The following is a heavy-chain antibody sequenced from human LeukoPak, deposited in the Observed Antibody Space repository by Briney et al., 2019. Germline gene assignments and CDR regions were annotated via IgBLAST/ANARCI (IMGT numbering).Heavy chain of an antibody. J-gene: IGHJ4*02. CDR2: ISSSSSTI. Sequence: GGSLRLSCAASGFTFSSYSMNWVRQAPGKGLEWVSYISSSSSTIYYADSVKGRFTISRDNAKNSLYLRMNSLRAEDTAVYYCARDLGVVSHYYFDYWGQGTLVTVSS. CDR3: ARDLGVVSHYYFDY. D-gene: IGHD2/OR15-2a*01. CDR1: GFTFSSYS. V-gene: IGHV3-48*01.